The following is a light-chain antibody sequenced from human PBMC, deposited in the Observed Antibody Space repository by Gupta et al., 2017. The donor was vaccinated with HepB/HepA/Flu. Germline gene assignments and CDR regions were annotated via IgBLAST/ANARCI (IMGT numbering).Light chain of an antibody. CDR3: QQYANSPT. CDR2: GAS. Sequence: ELVLTQSPGTVSLSPGGGAALSCRASRTVTNNYLAWYLQKPGQAPRLLIYGASNRATGIPDRFSGSGSGTAFTLTISGLEPEDFAVYFCQQYANSPTFGQGTRVDIK. V-gene: IGKV3-20*01. J-gene: IGKJ1*01. CDR1: RTVTNNY.